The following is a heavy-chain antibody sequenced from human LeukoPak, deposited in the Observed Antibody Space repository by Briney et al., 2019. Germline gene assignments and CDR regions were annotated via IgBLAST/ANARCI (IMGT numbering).Heavy chain of an antibody. V-gene: IGHV4-4*07. D-gene: IGHD2-2*03. Sequence: SETLSLTCTVSGGSITTNYWSWIRQPAGKGLKWIGRIYTNGNTNYNPSLKSRVTMSVDTSKNQISLKLTSVTAADTAVYYCARDGYCSGTTCYLNWFDPWGQGTLVTVSS. CDR3: ARDGYCSGTTCYLNWFDP. CDR1: GGSITTNY. J-gene: IGHJ5*02. CDR2: IYTNGNT.